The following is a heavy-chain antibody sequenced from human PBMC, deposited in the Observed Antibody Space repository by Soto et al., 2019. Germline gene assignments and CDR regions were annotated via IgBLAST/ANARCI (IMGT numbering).Heavy chain of an antibody. CDR2: VHHSWGS. D-gene: IGHD3-10*01. Sequence: QVQLQESGPGLVKPSETLSLSCTVSGGSISSYYWSWFRQSPGKRMEWIGYVHHSWGSSYNPSLQSRVAISLDTSKSQFSLKLTSVTATDTAVYYCARQGFGPRHGLVDVWGQGPTVTVSS. J-gene: IGHJ6*02. CDR3: ARQGFGPRHGLVDV. V-gene: IGHV4-59*08. CDR1: GGSISSYY.